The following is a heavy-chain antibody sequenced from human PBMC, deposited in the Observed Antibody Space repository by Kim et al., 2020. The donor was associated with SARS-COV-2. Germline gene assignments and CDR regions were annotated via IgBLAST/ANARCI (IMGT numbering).Heavy chain of an antibody. J-gene: IGHJ6*02. CDR3: ARAHISFGLGPIATMGAYYYYGMDV. CDR1: GESVSSNSDA. Sequence: SQTLSLTCAISGESVSSNSDAWNWIRQSPSRGLEWLGRTYYRSKWYNDYAVSVKSRITINPDTSKNQFSLQLNSVTPEDTAVYYCARAHISFGLGPIATMGAYYYYGMDVWGQGTTVTVSS. V-gene: IGHV6-1*01. D-gene: IGHD6-13*01. CDR2: TYYRSKWYN.